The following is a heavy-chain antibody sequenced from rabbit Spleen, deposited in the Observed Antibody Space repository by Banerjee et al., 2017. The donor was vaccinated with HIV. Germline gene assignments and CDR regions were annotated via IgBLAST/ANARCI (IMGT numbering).Heavy chain of an antibody. J-gene: IGHJ4*01. CDR2: IEPIFGTT. CDR3: VREVAARFNL. D-gene: IGHD4-1*01. Sequence: QSLEESGGGLVQPGGSLTLSCKASGFDFNNYYMTWVRQAPGKGLEWIGLIEPIFGTTKYANWVNGRFTVSSHNAQNTVYLQLNSLTAADTATYFCVREVAARFNLWGPGTLVTVS. V-gene: IGHV1S7*01. CDR1: GFDFNNYY.